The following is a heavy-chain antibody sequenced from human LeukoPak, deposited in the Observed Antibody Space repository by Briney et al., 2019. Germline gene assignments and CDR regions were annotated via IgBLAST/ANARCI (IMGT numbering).Heavy chain of an antibody. CDR1: GFTFSSYS. J-gene: IGHJ4*02. Sequence: GGSLRLSCAASGFTFSSYSMNWVRQAPGRGLEWVSSISSSSSYIYYADSVKGRFTISRDNAKNSLYLQMNSLRAEDTAVYYCARDEGGYSSQPRACWGQGTLVTVSS. D-gene: IGHD5-18*01. CDR2: ISSSSSYI. V-gene: IGHV3-21*01. CDR3: ARDEGGYSSQPRAC.